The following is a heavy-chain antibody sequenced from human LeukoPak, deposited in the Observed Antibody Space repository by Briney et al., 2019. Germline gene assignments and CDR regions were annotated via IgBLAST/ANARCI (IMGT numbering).Heavy chain of an antibody. V-gene: IGHV4-39*01. D-gene: IGHD5-18*01. CDR2: IYYSGST. CDR1: GGSISSSSYY. Sequence: SETLSLTCTVSGGSISSSSYYWGWIRQPPGKGLEWIGSIYYSGSTYYNPSLKSRVTISVDTSKNQFSLKLSSVTAADTAVYYCARALSGGIQLWLHHYYYYGMDVWGQGTTVTVSS. CDR3: ARALSGGIQLWLHHYYYYGMDV. J-gene: IGHJ6*02.